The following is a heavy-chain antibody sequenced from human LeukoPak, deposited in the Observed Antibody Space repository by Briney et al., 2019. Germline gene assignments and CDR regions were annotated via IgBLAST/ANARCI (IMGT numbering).Heavy chain of an antibody. CDR3: AREVDYRDYVDY. CDR2: ISSSGSTI. Sequence: GGSLRLSCAASRFTSSSYEMNWVRQAPGKGLEWVSYISSSGSTIYYADSVKGRFTISRDNAKNSPYLQMNSLRAEDTAVYYCAREVDYRDYVDYWGQGTLVTVSS. J-gene: IGHJ4*02. D-gene: IGHD4-17*01. CDR1: RFTSSSYE. V-gene: IGHV3-48*03.